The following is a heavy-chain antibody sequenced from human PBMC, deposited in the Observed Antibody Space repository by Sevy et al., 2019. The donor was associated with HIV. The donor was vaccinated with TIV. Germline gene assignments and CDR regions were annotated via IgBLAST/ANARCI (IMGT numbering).Heavy chain of an antibody. D-gene: IGHD1-1*01. Sequence: GGSLRLSCAASGFTFSDYYMSWIRQAPGKGLELVAYIGSRGTTIYYADSVRGRFTISRDNAKNSLYLQINSLRAVDTAVYYCARGRDDLGAFDVWGQGTMVTVSS. CDR1: GFTFSDYY. V-gene: IGHV3-11*01. CDR3: ARGRDDLGAFDV. J-gene: IGHJ3*01. CDR2: IGSRGTTI.